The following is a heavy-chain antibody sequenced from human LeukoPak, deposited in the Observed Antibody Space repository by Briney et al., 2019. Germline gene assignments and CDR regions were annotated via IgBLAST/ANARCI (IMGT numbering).Heavy chain of an antibody. CDR2: IKQEGREK. D-gene: IGHD5-24*01. V-gene: IGHV3-7*01. J-gene: IGHJ4*02. Sequence: GGSLRLSCAASGFTLSSSWMSWVRQAPGKGLGWVANIKQEGREKYYVDSLKGRVTFSTDHTKSSLYLHMNRLRAEDTAVYYCARVPIRWLLFDYWGQGTLVTVSS. CDR1: GFTLSSSW. CDR3: ARVPIRWLLFDY.